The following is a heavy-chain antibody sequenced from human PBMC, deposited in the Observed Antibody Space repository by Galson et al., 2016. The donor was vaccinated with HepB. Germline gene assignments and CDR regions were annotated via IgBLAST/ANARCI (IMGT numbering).Heavy chain of an antibody. CDR1: GFTVSSNY. V-gene: IGHV3-53*01. J-gene: IGHJ6*03. D-gene: IGHD3-16*01. Sequence: SLRLSCAASGFTVSSNYLSWVRQAPGKGLEWVSIVYSDGSTYYSDSVRGRFTISRDNSNNIVYLQMNSLRAEDTAVYFCAKNKATARVWGHYYYYMDVWGKGTPVTVSS. CDR2: VYSDGST. CDR3: AKNKATARVWGHYYYYMDV.